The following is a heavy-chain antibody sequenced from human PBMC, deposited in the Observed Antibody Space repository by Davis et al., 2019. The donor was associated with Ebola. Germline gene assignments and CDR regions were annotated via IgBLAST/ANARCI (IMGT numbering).Heavy chain of an antibody. V-gene: IGHV3-7*03. CDR2: IKQDGSEK. CDR3: ARGAKATAYWYLDL. CDR1: GFTFSDYW. J-gene: IGHJ2*01. D-gene: IGHD5-24*01. Sequence: GESLKISCAASGFTFSDYWMSWVRQAPGKGLERVANIKQDGSEKSDVDSVKGRFTISRDNAKNSLYLQMNSLRVEDTAVYYCARGAKATAYWYLDLWGRGTLVTVSS.